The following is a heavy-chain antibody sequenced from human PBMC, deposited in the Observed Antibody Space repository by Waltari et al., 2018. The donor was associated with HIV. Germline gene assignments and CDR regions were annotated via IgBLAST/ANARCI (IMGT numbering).Heavy chain of an antibody. V-gene: IGHV1-69*12. CDR2: IIPISGTT. CDR3: ARLGRSRFLEWIPFDP. J-gene: IGHJ5*02. D-gene: IGHD3-3*01. Sequence: QVQLVQSGAEVKKPGSSVKVSCKASGGTFSSYAISWVRQAPGQGLEWMGGIIPISGTTNYAQKVQGRVTITAEESTSTANMELNSLKSEDTAVYYCARLGRSRFLEWIPFDPWGQGTLVTVSS. CDR1: GGTFSSYA.